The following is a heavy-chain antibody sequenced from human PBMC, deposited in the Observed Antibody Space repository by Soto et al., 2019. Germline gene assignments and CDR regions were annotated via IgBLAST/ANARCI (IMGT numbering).Heavy chain of an antibody. CDR3: ARDKGRESYYYGMDV. V-gene: IGHV1-18*01. J-gene: IGHJ6*02. D-gene: IGHD3-10*01. CDR1: GYTFTSYG. CDR2: ISAYNGNT. Sequence: QVQLVQSGAEVKKPGASVKVSCKASGYTFTSYGISWVRQAPGQGLEWMGWISAYNGNTNYAQKLQGRVTMTTDTYTSTAYMELRSLRSDDTAVYYCARDKGRESYYYGMDVWGQGTTVTVSS.